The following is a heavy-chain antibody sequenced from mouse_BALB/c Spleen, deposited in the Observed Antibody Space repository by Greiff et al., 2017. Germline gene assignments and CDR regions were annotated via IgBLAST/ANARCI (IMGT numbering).Heavy chain of an antibody. V-gene: IGHV5-12-2*01. Sequence: DVMLVESGGGLVKPGGSLKLSCAASGFTFSSYTMSWVRQTPEKRLEWVAYISNGGGSTYYPDTVKGRFTISRDNAKNTLYLQMSSLKSEDTAMYYCARHRGDYWGQGTSVTVSS. CDR1: GFTFSSYT. CDR3: ARHRGDY. J-gene: IGHJ4*01. CDR2: ISNGGGST. D-gene: IGHD3-3*01.